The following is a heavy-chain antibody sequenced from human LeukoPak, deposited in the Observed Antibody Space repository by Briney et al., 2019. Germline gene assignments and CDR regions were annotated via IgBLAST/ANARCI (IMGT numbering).Heavy chain of an antibody. CDR3: AIPSYYGSGSYSY. V-gene: IGHV4-31*03. Sequence: NASQTLSLTCTVSGVSITTAANYWSWFRQHPEKGLEWVGYIYYSGTTYYSPSLMSRVFISSDTSRNQFSLKLSSVTAADTAVYYCAIPSYYGSGSYSYWGQGTLVTVSS. D-gene: IGHD3-10*01. CDR1: GVSITTAANY. CDR2: IYYSGTT. J-gene: IGHJ4*02.